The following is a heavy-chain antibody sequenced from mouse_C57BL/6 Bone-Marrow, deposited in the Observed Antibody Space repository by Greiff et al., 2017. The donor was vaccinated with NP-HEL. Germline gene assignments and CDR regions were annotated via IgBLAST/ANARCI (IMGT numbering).Heavy chain of an antibody. V-gene: IGHV1-42*01. CDR2: INPSTGGT. CDR1: GYSFTGYY. Sequence: VQLKESGPELVKPGASVKISCKASGYSFTGYYMNWVKQSPEKSLEWIGEINPSTGGTTYNQKFKAKATLTVDKSSSTAYMQLKSLTSEDSAVYYCARGGGPRFAYWGQGTLVTVSA. J-gene: IGHJ3*01. CDR3: ARGGGPRFAY.